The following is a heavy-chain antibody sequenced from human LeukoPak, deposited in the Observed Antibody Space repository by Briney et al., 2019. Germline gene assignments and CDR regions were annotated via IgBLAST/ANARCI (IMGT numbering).Heavy chain of an antibody. Sequence: GGSLRLSCSASGFTFGDYAMNWVRQAPGKGLEWVGFIRSKAYGGTTEYAASVEGRFTISRDDSKSVAYLQMHSLKTEDTAVYYCSRDYGSSSSVYYFDYWGQGTLVTVSS. J-gene: IGHJ4*02. CDR2: IRSKAYGGTT. D-gene: IGHD6-6*01. CDR1: GFTFGDYA. V-gene: IGHV3-49*04. CDR3: SRDYGSSSSVYYFDY.